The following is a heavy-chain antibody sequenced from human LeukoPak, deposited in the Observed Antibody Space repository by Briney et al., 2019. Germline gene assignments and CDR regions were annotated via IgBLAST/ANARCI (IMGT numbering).Heavy chain of an antibody. CDR3: AKDPSEGYYYDSSGYYDY. J-gene: IGHJ4*02. CDR2: ISYDGSNK. Sequence: GGSLRLSCAASGLTFSSYGMHWVRQAPGKGLEWVAVISYDGSNKYYADSVKGRFTISRDNSKNTLYLQMNSLRAEDTAVYYCAKDPSEGYYYDSSGYYDYWGQGTLVTVSS. D-gene: IGHD3-22*01. CDR1: GLTFSSYG. V-gene: IGHV3-30*18.